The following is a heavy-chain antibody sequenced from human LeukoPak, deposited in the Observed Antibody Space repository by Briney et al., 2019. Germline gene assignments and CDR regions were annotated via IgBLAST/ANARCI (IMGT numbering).Heavy chain of an antibody. V-gene: IGHV3-7*01. J-gene: IGHJ5*02. Sequence: GRSLRLSCAASGFTFDNFPLHWVRQAPGKGLEWVANIRQDGNKIFFADSLRGRFTISRDNAKDSLYLQMNSLRAEDTAVYFCATLNWDDGAVSGFDHWGQGILVTVSS. D-gene: IGHD6-19*01. CDR1: GFTFDNFP. CDR3: ATLNWDDGAVSGFDH. CDR2: IRQDGNKI.